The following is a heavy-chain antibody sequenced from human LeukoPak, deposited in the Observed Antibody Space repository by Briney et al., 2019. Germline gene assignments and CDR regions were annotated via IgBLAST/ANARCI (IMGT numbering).Heavy chain of an antibody. V-gene: IGHV3-20*04. J-gene: IGHJ4*02. CDR1: GFTFDDYG. CDR2: INWNGGST. CDR3: ARAYYDFWSGYSVLKY. Sequence: RAGGSLRLSCAASGFTFDDYGMSWVRQAPGKGLEWVSGINWNGGSTVYADSVKGRFTISRDNAKNSLYLQMNSLRAEDTALYYCARAYYDFWSGYSVLKYWGQGTLVTVSS. D-gene: IGHD3-3*01.